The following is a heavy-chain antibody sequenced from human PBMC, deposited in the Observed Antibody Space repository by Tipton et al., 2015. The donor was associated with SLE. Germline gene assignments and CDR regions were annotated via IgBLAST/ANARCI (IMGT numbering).Heavy chain of an antibody. Sequence: GLVKPSETLSLTCTVSGASVSSFCWNWIRQSPGKGLEWIACVCNSVSTNYDPSLKSRGTISVDTSKNHFSLELSSVTAADTAVYYCARYSYFAAAFDIWGQGTLVTVSS. D-gene: IGHD5-18*01. CDR2: VCNSVST. CDR1: GASVSSFC. J-gene: IGHJ3*02. V-gene: IGHV4-59*02. CDR3: ARYSYFAAAFDI.